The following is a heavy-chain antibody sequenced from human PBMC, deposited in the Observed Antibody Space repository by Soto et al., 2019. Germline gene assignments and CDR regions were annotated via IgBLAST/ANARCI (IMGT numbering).Heavy chain of an antibody. CDR3: ARQIGDDPFDI. J-gene: IGHJ3*02. D-gene: IGHD3-3*01. CDR1: GGSISTYY. Sequence: SETLSLTCTVSGGSISTYYWNWIRQSPGKGLEWIGYIYRTGSTHYNPSLNSRAAISLGTSRNQFSLQLNSVTAADTAVYFCARQIGDDPFDIWGQGTMVTVSS. V-gene: IGHV4-4*09. CDR2: IYRTGST.